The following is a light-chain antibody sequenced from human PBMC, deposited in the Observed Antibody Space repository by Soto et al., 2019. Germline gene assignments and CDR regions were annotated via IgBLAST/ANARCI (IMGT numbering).Light chain of an antibody. V-gene: IGLV2-14*03. Sequence: QSALTQPASVSGSPGQSITISCTGTSSDVGRYNYVSWYQQHPGKAPKVMIYDVSFWPSGVSNRFSGSKSGNTASLTISGLQAEDEADYYCSSYTISGSRVFGGGTKLTVL. CDR3: SSYTISGSRV. CDR2: DVS. J-gene: IGLJ2*01. CDR1: SSDVGRYNY.